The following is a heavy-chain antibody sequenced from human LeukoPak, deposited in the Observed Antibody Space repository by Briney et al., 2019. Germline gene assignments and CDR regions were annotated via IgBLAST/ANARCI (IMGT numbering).Heavy chain of an antibody. Sequence: SETLSLTCTVSGGSISSSSYYWGWIRQPPGKGLEWIGSIYYSGSTYYNPSLKSRVTISVDTSKNQFSLKLSSVTAADTAVYYCASYDFWSGYSPQTNWFDPWGQGTLVTVSS. CDR3: ASYDFWSGYSPQTNWFDP. D-gene: IGHD3-3*01. V-gene: IGHV4-39*01. J-gene: IGHJ5*02. CDR2: IYYSGST. CDR1: GGSISSSSYY.